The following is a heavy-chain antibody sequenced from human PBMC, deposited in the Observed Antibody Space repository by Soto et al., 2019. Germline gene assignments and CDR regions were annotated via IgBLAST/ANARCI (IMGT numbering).Heavy chain of an antibody. Sequence: QITLKESGPTLVKPTQTLTLTCTFSGFSLSTSGVGVAWIRQPPGKALEWLALIYWDDDKRYSPSLKSRLTITKDTSKTQVVRTMTYMDPWDTATYFCAHIRYYDGSGSHQGFAYWGQGTLVTVSS. CDR3: AHIRYYDGSGSHQGFAY. V-gene: IGHV2-5*02. D-gene: IGHD3-10*01. CDR1: GFSLSTSGVG. CDR2: IYWDDDK. J-gene: IGHJ4*02.